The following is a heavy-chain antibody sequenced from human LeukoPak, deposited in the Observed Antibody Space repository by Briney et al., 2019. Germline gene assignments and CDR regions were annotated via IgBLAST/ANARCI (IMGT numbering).Heavy chain of an antibody. CDR1: GGSFDGYY. D-gene: IGHD6-13*01. CDR3: ARVAAGKGYPFDY. V-gene: IGHV4-34*01. CDR2: ITYDGST. Sequence: SETLSLTCAVFGGSFDGYYWSWIRQPPGKGLEWIGEITYDGSTNYNPSLKSRVTISVDMSKNQFSLKLSSVTAADTAVYYCARVAAGKGYPFDYWGQGTLVTVSS. J-gene: IGHJ4*02.